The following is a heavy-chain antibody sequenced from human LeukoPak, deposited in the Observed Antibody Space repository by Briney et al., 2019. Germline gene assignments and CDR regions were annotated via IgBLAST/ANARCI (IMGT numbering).Heavy chain of an antibody. J-gene: IGHJ4*02. CDR1: GFTFTSYS. Sequence: PGGSLRLSCAASGFTFTSYSMSWVRQAPGKGLEWVSAIIGSGDTTYYADSVKGRFTISRDNSKNTLYLQLNSLRAEDTAVYYCARDLSPGHYWGQGTLVTVSS. CDR2: IIGSGDTT. V-gene: IGHV3-23*01. D-gene: IGHD2/OR15-2a*01. CDR3: ARDLSPGHY.